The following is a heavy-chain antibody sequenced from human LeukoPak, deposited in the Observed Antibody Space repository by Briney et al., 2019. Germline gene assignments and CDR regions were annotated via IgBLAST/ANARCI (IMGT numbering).Heavy chain of an antibody. CDR1: GYTFTGYY. J-gene: IGHJ6*02. V-gene: IGHV1-69*04. CDR3: ARDPYGDYVLLYYYYGMDV. CDR2: IIPILGIA. Sequence: GASVKVSCKASGYTFTGYYMHWVRQAPGQGLEWMGRIIPILGIANYAQKFQGRVTITADKSTSTAYMELSSLRSEDTAVYYCARDPYGDYVLLYYYYGMDVWGQGTTVTVSS. D-gene: IGHD4-17*01.